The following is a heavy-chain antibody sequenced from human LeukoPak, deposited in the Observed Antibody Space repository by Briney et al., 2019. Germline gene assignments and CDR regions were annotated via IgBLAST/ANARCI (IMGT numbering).Heavy chain of an antibody. CDR3: ARDPGTYYYDSSGYNYFDY. Sequence: GGSLRLSCAASGFTVSSNYMSWVRQAPGKGLEWVSVIYSGGSTYYADSVKGRFTISRDNSKNTLYLQMNSLRAEDTAVYYCARDPGTYYYDSSGYNYFDYWGQGTLVTVSS. CDR2: IYSGGST. V-gene: IGHV3-66*01. CDR1: GFTVSSNY. D-gene: IGHD3-22*01. J-gene: IGHJ4*02.